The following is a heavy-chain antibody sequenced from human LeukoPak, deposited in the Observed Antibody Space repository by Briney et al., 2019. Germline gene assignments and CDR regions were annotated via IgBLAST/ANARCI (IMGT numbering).Heavy chain of an antibody. Sequence: ASVKVSCKASGYTFTGYYMHWVRQAPGQGLEWMRRINPNSGGTNYAQKCQGRVTMTRDTSISTAYMELSRLRSDDTAVYYCARAQHGAMAHGAFDIWGQGTMVTVSS. V-gene: IGHV1-2*06. CDR3: ARAQHGAMAHGAFDI. CDR1: GYTFTGYY. CDR2: INPNSGGT. J-gene: IGHJ3*02. D-gene: IGHD4/OR15-4a*01.